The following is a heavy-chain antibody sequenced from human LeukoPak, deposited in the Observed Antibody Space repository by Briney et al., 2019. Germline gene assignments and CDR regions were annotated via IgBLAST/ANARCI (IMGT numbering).Heavy chain of an antibody. D-gene: IGHD3-10*02. V-gene: IGHV3-48*03. CDR3: AELGITMIGGV. CDR2: ISSSGSTI. Sequence: GGSLRLSCAASGFTFSSYEMNWVRQAPGKGLEWVSYISSSGSTIYYADSVKGRFAISRDNAKNSLYLQMNSLRAEDTAVYYCAELGITMIGGVWGKGTTVTVSS. J-gene: IGHJ6*04. CDR1: GFTFSSYE.